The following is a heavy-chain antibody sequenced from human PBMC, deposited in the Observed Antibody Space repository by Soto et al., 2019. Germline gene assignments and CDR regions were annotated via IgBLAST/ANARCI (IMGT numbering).Heavy chain of an antibody. Sequence: PGGSLRLSCAASGFTFTMYSMNWVRQAPGKGLEWVSSISSTTNYIYYGDSMKGRFTISRDNAKNSLYLEMNSLRAEDTAVYYFARESEDLTSNFDYWGQGTLVTVS. CDR1: GFTFTMYS. CDR2: ISSTTNYI. V-gene: IGHV3-21*06. CDR3: ARESEDLTSNFDY. J-gene: IGHJ4*02.